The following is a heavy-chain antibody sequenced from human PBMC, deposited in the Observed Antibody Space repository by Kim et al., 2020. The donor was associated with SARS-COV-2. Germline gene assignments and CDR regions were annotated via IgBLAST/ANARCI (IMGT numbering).Heavy chain of an antibody. CDR2: IRYNGSNK. J-gene: IGHJ6*02. CDR3: AKNRDYYYYGMDV. Sequence: GGSLRLSCAASGFTFSSYGMHWVRQAPGKGLEWVAVIRYNGSNKYYADSVKGRFTISRDNSKNTLYLQMNSLRAEDTAVYYCAKNRDYYYYGMDVWGQGTTVTVSS. V-gene: IGHV3-33*06. CDR1: GFTFSSYG.